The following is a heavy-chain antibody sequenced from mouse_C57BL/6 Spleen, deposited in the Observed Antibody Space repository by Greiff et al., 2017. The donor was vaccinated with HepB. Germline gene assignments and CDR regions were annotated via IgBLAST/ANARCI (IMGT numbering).Heavy chain of an antibody. J-gene: IGHJ1*03. CDR1: GYTFTDYY. CDR2: INPYNGGT. Sequence: VQLQQSGPVLVKPGASVKMSCKASGYTFTDYYMNWVKQSHGKSLEWIGVINPYNGGTSYNQKFKGKATLTVDKSSSTAYMELNSLTSEDSAVYYCARDYGSSGSYWYFDVWGTGTTVTVSS. D-gene: IGHD1-1*01. CDR3: ARDYGSSGSYWYFDV. V-gene: IGHV1-19*01.